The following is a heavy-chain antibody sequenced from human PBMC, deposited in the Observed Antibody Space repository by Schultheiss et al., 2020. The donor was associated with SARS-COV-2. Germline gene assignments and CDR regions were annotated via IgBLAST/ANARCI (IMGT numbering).Heavy chain of an antibody. V-gene: IGHV3-7*01. J-gene: IGHJ4*02. D-gene: IGHD6-13*01. Sequence: GGSLRLSCAASGFTFSSYEMNWVRQAPGKGLEWVANIKQDGSEKYYVDSVKGRFTISRDNAKNSLYLQMNSLRAEDTAVYYCGFYSSSLDYWGQGTLVTVSS. CDR1: GFTFSSYE. CDR3: GFYSSSLDY. CDR2: IKQDGSEK.